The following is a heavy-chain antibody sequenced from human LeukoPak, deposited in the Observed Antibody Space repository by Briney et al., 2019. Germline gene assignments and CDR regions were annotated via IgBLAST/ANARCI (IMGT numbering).Heavy chain of an antibody. CDR3: ARDGIAVERSDPVTRLFDP. V-gene: IGHV1-2*02. D-gene: IGHD2-15*01. CDR1: GYTFTGYY. J-gene: IGHJ5*02. Sequence: GASVKVSCKASGYTFTGYYMHWVRQAPGQGLEWMGWINPNSGGTNYAQKFQGRVTMTRDTSISIAYMELSRLRSDDTAVYYCARDGIAVERSDPVTRLFDPWGQGTLVTVSS. CDR2: INPNSGGT.